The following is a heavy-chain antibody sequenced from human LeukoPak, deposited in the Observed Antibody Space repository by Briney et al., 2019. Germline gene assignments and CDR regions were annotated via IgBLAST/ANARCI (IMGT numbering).Heavy chain of an antibody. CDR3: ARVGSGSYYGGWFDP. J-gene: IGHJ5*02. D-gene: IGHD1-26*01. V-gene: IGHV1-2*02. CDR2: INPNSGGT. Sequence: ASVKVSCKASGYTFTGYYMHWVRQAPGQGLEWMGWINPNSGGTNYAQKFQGRVTMTRDTSISTAYMELSRLRSDDTAVYYCARVGSGSYYGGWFDPWGQGTLVTVSS. CDR1: GYTFTGYY.